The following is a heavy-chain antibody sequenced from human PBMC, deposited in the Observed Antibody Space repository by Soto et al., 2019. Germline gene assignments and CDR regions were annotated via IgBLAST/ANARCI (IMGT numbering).Heavy chain of an antibody. CDR1: GGSISSGGYY. V-gene: IGHV4-31*03. CDR3: ARTYYYDSSGYYYPPNWFDP. D-gene: IGHD3-22*01. J-gene: IGHJ5*02. CDR2: IYYSGST. Sequence: PSETLSLTCTVSGGSISSGGYYWSWIRQHPGKGLEWIGYIYYSGSTYYNPSLKSRVTISVDTSKNQFSLKLSSVTAADTAVYYCARTYYYDSSGYYYPPNWFDPWGQGTLVTVSS.